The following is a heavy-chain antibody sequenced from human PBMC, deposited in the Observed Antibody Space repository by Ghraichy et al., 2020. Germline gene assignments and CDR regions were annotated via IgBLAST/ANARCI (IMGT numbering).Heavy chain of an antibody. V-gene: IGHV1-18*01. CDR1: GYTFTSYG. Sequence: ASVKVSCKASGYTFTSYGISWVRQAPGQGFEWMGWISAKNDSTNSAQKFQDRVIMTTDTSTNTAYMELRSLRSDDTAMYYCARDDSGGSWSWFDPWGPGTLVTVSS. CDR2: ISAKNDST. J-gene: IGHJ5*02. CDR3: ARDDSGGSWSWFDP. D-gene: IGHD6-13*01.